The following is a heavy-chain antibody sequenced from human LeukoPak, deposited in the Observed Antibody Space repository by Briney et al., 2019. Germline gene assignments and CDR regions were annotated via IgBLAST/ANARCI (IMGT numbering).Heavy chain of an antibody. D-gene: IGHD6-19*01. CDR3: ARHGGSGWYGGGWFDP. CDR2: ISYSGTT. Sequence: SETLSLTCTVSGDSINNNVYYWGWIRQPPGKGLEWIAIISYSGTTYYSPSLKTRATISIDTSKNKFSLKVSSVTAADTAVYYCARHGGSGWYGGGWFDPWGQGTLVTVSS. CDR1: GDSINNNVYY. J-gene: IGHJ5*02. V-gene: IGHV4-39*01.